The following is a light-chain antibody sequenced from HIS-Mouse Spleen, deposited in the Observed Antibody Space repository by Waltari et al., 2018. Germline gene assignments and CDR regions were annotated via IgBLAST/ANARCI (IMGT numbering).Light chain of an antibody. J-gene: IGKJ3*01. V-gene: IGKV1-39*01. Sequence: MTQSPLSLPVTPGEPASISCRSSQSLLHSNGYNYLDWYQQKPGKGPKLLIYAASSLQSGVPSRFSGSGSGTDFTLTISSLQPEDFATYYCQQSYSTLFTFGPGTKVDIK. CDR2: AAS. CDR3: QQSYSTLFT. CDR1: QSLLHSNGYNY.